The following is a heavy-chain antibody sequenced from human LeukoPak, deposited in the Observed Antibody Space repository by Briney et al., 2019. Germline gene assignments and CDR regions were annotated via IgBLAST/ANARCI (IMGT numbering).Heavy chain of an antibody. Sequence: GASVKVSCKASGYTFTSYGISWVRQAPGQGLEWMGWISAYNGNTNYAQKLQGRVTMTTDTSTSTAYMELRSLRSDDTAVYYCARSPMVRGPTLERNWFDPWGQGTLVTVSS. CDR2: ISAYNGNT. V-gene: IGHV1-18*01. CDR3: ARSPMVRGPTLERNWFDP. J-gene: IGHJ5*02. CDR1: GYTFTSYG. D-gene: IGHD3-10*01.